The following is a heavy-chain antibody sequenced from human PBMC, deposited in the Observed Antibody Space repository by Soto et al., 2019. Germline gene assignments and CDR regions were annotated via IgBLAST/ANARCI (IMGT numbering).Heavy chain of an antibody. CDR1: GGSFSGYY. V-gene: IGHV4-34*01. CDR2: INHSGST. CDR3: ARGLGAAAGTCFDY. D-gene: IGHD6-13*01. J-gene: IGHJ4*02. Sequence: SETLSLTCAVYGGSFSGYYWSWIRQPPGKGLEWIGEINHSGSTNYNPSLKSRVTISVDTSKNQFSLKLSSVTAADTAVYYCARGLGAAAGTCFDYWGQGTLVTVSS.